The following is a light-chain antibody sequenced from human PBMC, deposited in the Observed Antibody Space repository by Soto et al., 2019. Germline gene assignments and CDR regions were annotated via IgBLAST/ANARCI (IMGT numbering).Light chain of an antibody. J-gene: IGKJ1*01. CDR1: QTISSW. V-gene: IGKV1-5*03. CDR2: KAS. Sequence: DIQMTQSPSTLSGSVGDRVTITCRASQTISSWLAWYQQKPGKAPKLLIYKASTLEIGVPSRFGGSGSGTEFTLTISSLQPDDFAIYYCQQYNSYSWTFGQGTKVDIK. CDR3: QQYNSYSWT.